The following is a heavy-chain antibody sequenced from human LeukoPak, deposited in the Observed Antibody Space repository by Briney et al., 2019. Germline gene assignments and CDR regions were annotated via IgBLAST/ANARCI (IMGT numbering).Heavy chain of an antibody. CDR3: AKVDIVVVPAAMPPLDY. V-gene: IGHV3-23*01. CDR2: ISGSGGST. J-gene: IGHJ4*02. CDR1: GFTFSSYA. D-gene: IGHD2-2*01. Sequence: GGSLRLSCAASGFTFSSYAMSWVRQAPGKGLEWVSAISGSGGSTYYADSVKGRFTVSRDNSKNTLYLQMNSLRAEDTAVYYCAKVDIVVVPAAMPPLDYWGQGTLVTVSS.